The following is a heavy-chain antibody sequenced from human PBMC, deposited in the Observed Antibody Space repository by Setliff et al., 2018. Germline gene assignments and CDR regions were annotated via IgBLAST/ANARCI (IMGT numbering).Heavy chain of an antibody. CDR2: INWDGRSI. Sequence: PGGSLRLSCAASGFTFDDYAMHWVRQAPGKGLEWVSGINWDGRSIGYADSVKGRFTISRDNAKNSLYLQMNSLRVEDTALYHCVRLGTVAAGDWGQGTLVTVSS. J-gene: IGHJ4*02. CDR3: VRLGTVAAGD. CDR1: GFTFDDYA. V-gene: IGHV3-20*01. D-gene: IGHD6-19*01.